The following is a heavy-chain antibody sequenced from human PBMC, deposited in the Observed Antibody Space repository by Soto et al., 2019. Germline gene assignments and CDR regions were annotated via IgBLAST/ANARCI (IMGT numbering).Heavy chain of an antibody. CDR1: GFSLSTSGVG. V-gene: IGHV2-5*02. CDR3: AHVYGGYDNFDY. D-gene: IGHD5-12*01. Sequence: QITLKESGPTLVKPTQTLTLTCTFSGFSLSTSGVGVGWIRQPPGKALEWLALIYWDDDKRYSPSLKSRLTXXKXXSQNQVVLTITNMDPVDTATYYCAHVYGGYDNFDYWGQGTLVTVSS. J-gene: IGHJ4*02. CDR2: IYWDDDK.